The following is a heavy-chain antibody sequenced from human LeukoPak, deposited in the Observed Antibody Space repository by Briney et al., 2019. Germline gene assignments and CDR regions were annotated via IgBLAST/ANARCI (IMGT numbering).Heavy chain of an antibody. CDR3: ARSLASGSGTYLFDY. CDR2: SRNKANSHTT. J-gene: IGHJ4*02. CDR1: GFTFSSYS. V-gene: IGHV3-72*01. D-gene: IGHD3-10*01. Sequence: PGGSLRLSCVASGFTFSSYSMNWVRQAPGKGLEWVGRSRNKANSHTTEYAASVKGRFTISRDDSKNSLDLQMNSLKTEDTALYYCARSLASGSGTYLFDYRGQGTLVTVSS.